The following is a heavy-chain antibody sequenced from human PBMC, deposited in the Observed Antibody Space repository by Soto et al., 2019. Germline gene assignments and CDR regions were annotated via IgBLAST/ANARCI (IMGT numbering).Heavy chain of an antibody. Sequence: EVQLVESGGGLVQPGESLRLSCVVSGFNFRAYSMNWVRQAPGKGLEWISYISSTSTTLYYADSVKDRFTISRDTDQKSLFLQMNSLRAEDTAVYYCVRDSGDYPDYWGQGTQVTVSS. CDR2: ISSTSTTL. CDR1: GFNFRAYS. CDR3: VRDSGDYPDY. D-gene: IGHD4-17*01. V-gene: IGHV3-48*01. J-gene: IGHJ4*02.